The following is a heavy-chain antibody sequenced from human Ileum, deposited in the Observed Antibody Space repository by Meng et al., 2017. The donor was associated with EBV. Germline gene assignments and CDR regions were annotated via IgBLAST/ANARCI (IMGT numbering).Heavy chain of an antibody. Sequence: QVHLKESGPSLGKPPPTIWLSCTFPGFSLSSSGMAVGWNRQPPGKALEWLALIFWGDAKRANPSLSSRLTTTKDTSKNQVVLTMTNMAPVDTAKYFCAHKIVLEAFHYWGQGTLVTVSS. CDR2: IFWGDAK. CDR1: GFSLSSSGMA. J-gene: IGHJ4*02. D-gene: IGHD2-8*02. V-gene: IGHV2-5*02. CDR3: AHKIVLEAFHY.